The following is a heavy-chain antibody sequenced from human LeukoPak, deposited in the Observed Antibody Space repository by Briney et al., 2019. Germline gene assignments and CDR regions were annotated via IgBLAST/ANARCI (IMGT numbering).Heavy chain of an antibody. D-gene: IGHD3-10*01. CDR3: ARLPSRGNYGSGRYLDY. V-gene: IGHV1-69*13. J-gene: IGHJ4*02. CDR2: IIPIFGTA. Sequence: SVKVSCKASGGTFSSYAISWVRQAPGQGLEWMGGIIPIFGTANYAQKFQGRVTITADESTSTAHMELSSLRSEDTAVYYCARLPSRGNYGSGRYLDYWGQGTLVTVSS. CDR1: GGTFSSYA.